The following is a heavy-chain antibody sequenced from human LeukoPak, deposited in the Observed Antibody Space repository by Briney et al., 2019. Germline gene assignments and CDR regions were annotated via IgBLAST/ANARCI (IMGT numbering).Heavy chain of an antibody. CDR1: GYTFTGQY. V-gene: IGHV1-2*02. CDR2: INPKTGDT. Sequence: ASVKVSCKASGYTFTGQYLYWARQTPGQSLEWMGWINPKTGDTDSAQNFPGRVTMTSDTSITTVYMELSSLTSDDTAVYYCARGYYGMDVWGQGTTVTVSS. CDR3: ARGYYGMDV. J-gene: IGHJ6*02.